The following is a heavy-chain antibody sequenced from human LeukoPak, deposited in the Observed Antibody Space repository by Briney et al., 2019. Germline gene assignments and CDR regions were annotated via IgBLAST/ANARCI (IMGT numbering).Heavy chain of an antibody. J-gene: IGHJ4*02. CDR3: AREYYYGSGSYYNGY. CDR1: GFSFSTYA. V-gene: IGHV3-21*01. CDR2: ISGSGGDT. D-gene: IGHD3-10*01. Sequence: GGSLRLSCAASGFSFSTYAMSWVRQAPGKGLEWVAAISGSGGDTDYADSVKGRFTISRDNAKNSLYLQMNSLRAEDTAVYYCAREYYYGSGSYYNGYWGQGTLVTVSS.